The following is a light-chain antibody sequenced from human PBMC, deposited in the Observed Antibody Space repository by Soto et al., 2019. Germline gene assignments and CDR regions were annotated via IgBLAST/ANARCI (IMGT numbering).Light chain of an antibody. CDR2: GAS. V-gene: IGKV3-15*01. CDR1: QSVTSN. J-gene: IGKJ4*01. CDR3: QQYDNWPPLT. Sequence: EIVMTQSPATLSVSPGERATLSCRASQSVTSNLAWYQQKPGQAPRLLIYGASTRATGIPARFSGSGSGTEFTLTISSLQSEDFAVYYCQQYDNWPPLTLGVGTKVDIK.